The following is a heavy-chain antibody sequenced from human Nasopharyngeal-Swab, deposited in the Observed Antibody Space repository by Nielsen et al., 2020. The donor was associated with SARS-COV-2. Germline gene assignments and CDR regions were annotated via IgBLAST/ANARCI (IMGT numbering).Heavy chain of an antibody. CDR2: IYYSGST. V-gene: IGHV4-39*01. CDR1: GGSISSSSYY. J-gene: IGHJ4*02. Sequence: GSLRLSCTVSGGSISSSSYYWGWIRQPPGKGLEWIGSIYYSGSTYYNPSLKSRVTISVDTSKNQFSLKLSSVTAADTAVYYCARPKYSGYDDEFGAYFDYWGQRTLVTVSS. D-gene: IGHD5-12*01. CDR3: ARPKYSGYDDEFGAYFDY.